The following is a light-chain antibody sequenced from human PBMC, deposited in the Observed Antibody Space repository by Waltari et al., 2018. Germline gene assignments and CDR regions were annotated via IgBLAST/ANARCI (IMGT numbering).Light chain of an antibody. CDR2: DAS. V-gene: IGKV1-33*01. Sequence: DIQMTQSPSSLSASVGDRVTITCQASQDISNYLNWYHQKPGKAPKLLIYDASNLETGVPSRFSGSGSGTDFTFTISSLQPDDIATYYCQQYDNLPRTFGQGTKLEIK. CDR3: QQYDNLPRT. CDR1: QDISNY. J-gene: IGKJ2*01.